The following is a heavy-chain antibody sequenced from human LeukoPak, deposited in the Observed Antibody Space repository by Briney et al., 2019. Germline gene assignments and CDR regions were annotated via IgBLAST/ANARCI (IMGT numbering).Heavy chain of an antibody. V-gene: IGHV3-7*01. J-gene: IGHJ4*02. CDR2: IKPDGGEK. D-gene: IGHD6-13*01. Sequence: GGSLRLSCAASGFTFSTYSMNWVRQAPGKGLEWVANIKPDGGEKFYVDSVRGRFTISRDNAKNSLYLQMNSLRAEDTAVYYCARDRDRGAAAGRDYWGQGTLVTVSS. CDR3: ARDRDRGAAAGRDY. CDR1: GFTFSTYS.